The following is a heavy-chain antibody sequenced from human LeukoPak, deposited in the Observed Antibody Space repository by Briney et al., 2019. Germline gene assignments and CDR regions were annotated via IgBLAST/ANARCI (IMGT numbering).Heavy chain of an antibody. D-gene: IGHD2-2*01. Sequence: PGGSLRLSCAASGFTFSSYWMSWVRQAPGKGLEWVANIKQDGSEKYYVDSVKGRFTISRDNAKNSLYLQMNSLRAEDTAVYYCARDARIVVVPAAVYYYYMDVWGKGTTVTVSS. V-gene: IGHV3-7*01. CDR3: ARDARIVVVPAAVYYYYMDV. CDR1: GFTFSSYW. CDR2: IKQDGSEK. J-gene: IGHJ6*03.